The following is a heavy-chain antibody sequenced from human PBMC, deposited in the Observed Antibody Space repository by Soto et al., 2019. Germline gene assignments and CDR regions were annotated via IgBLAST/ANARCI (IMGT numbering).Heavy chain of an antibody. Sequence: GGSLRLSCAASGFTFSSYWMSWVRQAPGKGLEWVANIKQDGSEKYYVDSVKGRFTISRDNAKNSLYLQMNSLRAEDTAVYYCASQRYNWNDERTRYYYYYYMDVWGKGTTVTVSS. CDR2: IKQDGSEK. V-gene: IGHV3-7*01. CDR1: GFTFSSYW. CDR3: ASQRYNWNDERTRYYYYYYMDV. D-gene: IGHD1-1*01. J-gene: IGHJ6*03.